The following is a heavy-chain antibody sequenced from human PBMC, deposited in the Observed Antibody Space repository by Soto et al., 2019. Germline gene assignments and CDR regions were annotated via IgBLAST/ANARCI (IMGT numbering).Heavy chain of an antibody. CDR3: ARDQVSPGRVEYYYGMDV. CDR2: IYYSGST. Sequence: LSLTCTVSGGSISSYYWSWIRQPPGKGLEWIGYIYYSGSTNYNPSLKSRVTISVDTSKNQFSLKLSSVTAADTAVYYCARDQVSPGRVEYYYGMDVWGQGTTVTAP. J-gene: IGHJ6*02. CDR1: GGSISSYY. D-gene: IGHD1-20*01. V-gene: IGHV4-59*01.